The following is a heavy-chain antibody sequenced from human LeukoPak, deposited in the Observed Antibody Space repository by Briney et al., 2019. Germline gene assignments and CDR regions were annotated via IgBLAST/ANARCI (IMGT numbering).Heavy chain of an antibody. CDR2: KQDGSEK. J-gene: IGHJ4*02. Sequence: GGFLRLSCATSGFTFSNYWVTWLRQAPGKGLEWVAIKQDGSEKHYTDSVMGRFTISRDNAKTSLHLQMNSLRAEDTAVYYCARDDPYGYYDYWGQGTLVTVSS. CDR1: GFTFSNYW. V-gene: IGHV3-7*01. CDR3: ARDDPYGYYDY. D-gene: IGHD2-2*03.